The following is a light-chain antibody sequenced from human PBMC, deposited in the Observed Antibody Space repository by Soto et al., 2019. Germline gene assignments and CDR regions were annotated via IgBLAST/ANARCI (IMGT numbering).Light chain of an antibody. CDR1: SSDVGGYNY. CDR2: DVS. Sequence: QCARTQPASVSGAPGQAITISCTGTSSDVGGYNYVSWYQHHPGKAPKLIIYDVSNRPSGVSNRFSGSKSGNTASLTISGLQPEDEADYYCSSYTTSNTRQIVFGTGTKVTVL. CDR3: SSYTTSNTRQIV. V-gene: IGLV2-14*03. J-gene: IGLJ1*01.